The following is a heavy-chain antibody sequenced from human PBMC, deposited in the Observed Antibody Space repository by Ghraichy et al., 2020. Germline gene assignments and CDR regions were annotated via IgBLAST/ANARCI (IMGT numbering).Heavy chain of an antibody. CDR3: ARTSGYSSTWYPDY. CDR2: IYYIVGT. D-gene: IGHD6-13*01. J-gene: IGHJ4*02. Sequence: SETLSLTCTVSGGSISSHSWSWIRQPPGKGLEWIGFIYYIVGTNYHPSPKSRVTISLGTSKNQFSLKLSSVTAADTAVYYCARTSGYSSTWYPDYWGQGTLVTVSS. V-gene: IGHV4-59*11. CDR1: GGSISSHS.